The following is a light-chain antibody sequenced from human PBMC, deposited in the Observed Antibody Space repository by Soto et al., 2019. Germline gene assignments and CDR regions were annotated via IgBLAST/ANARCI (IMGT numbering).Light chain of an antibody. CDR2: GAT. Sequence: DIQMTQSPSSLSASVGDRVTITCRASQGINNYLAWYQQRPGKVPKLLIYGATTLQPGVPSRFSGSGSGTDFTLTISSLQPEDVATYYCQNCKSAVFTFGPGTKVDTK. V-gene: IGKV1-27*01. J-gene: IGKJ3*01. CDR1: QGINNY. CDR3: QNCKSAVFT.